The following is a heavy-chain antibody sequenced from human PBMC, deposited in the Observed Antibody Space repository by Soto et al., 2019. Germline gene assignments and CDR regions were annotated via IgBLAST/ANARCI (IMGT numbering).Heavy chain of an antibody. J-gene: IGHJ5*02. CDR2: IDPSDSYT. D-gene: IGHD2-15*01. CDR1: GYSFTSYW. V-gene: IGHV5-10-1*01. CDR3: ARGGYCSGGSCLTWFDP. Sequence: GESLKISCKGSGYSFTSYWISWVRQKPGKGLEWMGRIDPSDSYTNYSPSFQGHVTISADKSISTAYLQWSSLKASDTAMYDCARGGYCSGGSCLTWFDPWGQGTLVAVSS.